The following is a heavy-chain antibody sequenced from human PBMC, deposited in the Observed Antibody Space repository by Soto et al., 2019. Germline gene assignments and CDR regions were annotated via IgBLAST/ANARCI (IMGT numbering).Heavy chain of an antibody. CDR3: ARDFAYFDS. J-gene: IGHJ4*02. D-gene: IGHD3-3*01. CDR1: GGSFKSGSYS. CDR2: VYHTGRT. Sequence: QVQLQESGPGLVKPSETLSLTCTVSGGSFKSGSYSWSWIRQPPGKGLEWIGYVYHTGRTSYNPSLKSRVSISMDTSKNQFSLNLDSETAADTAVYFCARDFAYFDSWGQETLVTVSS. V-gene: IGHV4-61*01.